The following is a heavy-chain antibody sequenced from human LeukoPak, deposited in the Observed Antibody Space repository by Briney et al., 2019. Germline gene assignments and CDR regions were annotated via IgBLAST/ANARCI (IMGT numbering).Heavy chain of an antibody. D-gene: IGHD3-10*01. CDR3: ARDYGSGSPLDY. J-gene: IGHJ4*02. CDR2: INHSGST. Sequence: SETLSLTCAVYGGSFSGYYWSWIRQPPGKGLEWIGEINHSGSTNYNPSLKSRVTISVDTSKNQFSLKLSSVTAADTAVYYCARDYGSGSPLDYWGQGTLGTVSS. CDR1: GGSFSGYY. V-gene: IGHV4-34*01.